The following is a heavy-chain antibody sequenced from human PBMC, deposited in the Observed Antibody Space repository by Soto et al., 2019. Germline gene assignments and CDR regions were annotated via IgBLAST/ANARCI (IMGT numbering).Heavy chain of an antibody. CDR2: IWYDGNNK. V-gene: IGHV3-33*06. J-gene: IGHJ4*02. Sequence: GGSLRLSCAASGFTFSSYGMHWVRQAPGKGLEWVAVIWYDGNNKYYADSVKGRFTISRDNSKNTLYLQMNSLRAEDTAVYYCAKERGASWIYYFDYWGQGTLVTVSS. CDR3: AKERGASWIYYFDY. CDR1: GFTFSSYG. D-gene: IGHD2-2*03.